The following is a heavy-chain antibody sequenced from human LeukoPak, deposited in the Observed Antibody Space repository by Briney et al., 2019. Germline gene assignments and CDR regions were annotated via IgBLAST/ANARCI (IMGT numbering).Heavy chain of an antibody. J-gene: IGHJ4*02. CDR3: ARGWELDS. CDR2: THSYNGNT. Sequence: ASVKVSCKASGYTFTNYVISWVRQAPGQGLEWMGWTHSYNGNTNYAQKLQGRVTMTTDTSTSTAYMELRRLKSGDTAVYYCARGWELDSWGQGTLVTVSS. V-gene: IGHV1-18*01. CDR1: GYTFTNYV. D-gene: IGHD1-26*01.